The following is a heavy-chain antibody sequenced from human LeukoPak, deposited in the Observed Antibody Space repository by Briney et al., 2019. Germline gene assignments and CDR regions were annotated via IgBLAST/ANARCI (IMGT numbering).Heavy chain of an antibody. Sequence: PSETLSLTCTVSGGSISSGSYYWSWIRQPAGKGLEWIGRIYTSGSTNYNPSLKSRVTMSVDTSKNQFSLKLSSVTAADTAVYYCARDRYYDSIGFDYWGQGTLVTVSS. CDR2: IYTSGST. V-gene: IGHV4-61*02. J-gene: IGHJ4*02. CDR1: GGSISSGSYY. CDR3: ARDRYYDSIGFDY. D-gene: IGHD3-22*01.